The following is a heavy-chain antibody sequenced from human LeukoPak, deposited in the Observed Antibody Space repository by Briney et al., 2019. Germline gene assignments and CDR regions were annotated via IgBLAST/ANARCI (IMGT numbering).Heavy chain of an antibody. J-gene: IGHJ4*02. Sequence: VRSLRLSCAASGFTFSSYAMHWVRQAPGKGLEWVAVISYDGSNKYYADSVKGRFTISRDNSKNTLYLQMNSLRAEDTAVYYCAREGYYDSSGYSWDYWGQGTLVTVSS. D-gene: IGHD3-22*01. CDR1: GFTFSSYA. CDR3: AREGYYDSSGYSWDY. V-gene: IGHV3-30-3*01. CDR2: ISYDGSNK.